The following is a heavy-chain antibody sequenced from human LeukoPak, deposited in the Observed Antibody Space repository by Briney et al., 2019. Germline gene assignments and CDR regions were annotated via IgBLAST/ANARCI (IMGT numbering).Heavy chain of an antibody. CDR1: GFTFSSYA. CDR3: ARGDYGGPGY. V-gene: IGHV3-30-3*01. CDR2: ISYDGSNK. D-gene: IGHD4-23*01. Sequence: GGSLRLSCAASGFTFSSYAMHWVRQAPGKGLEWVAVISYDGSNKYYADSVKGQFTISRDNSKNTLYLQMNSLRAEDTAVYYCARGDYGGPGYWGQGTLVTVSS. J-gene: IGHJ4*02.